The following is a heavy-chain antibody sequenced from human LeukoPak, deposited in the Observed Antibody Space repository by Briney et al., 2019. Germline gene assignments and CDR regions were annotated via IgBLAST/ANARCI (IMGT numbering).Heavy chain of an antibody. D-gene: IGHD5-18*01. J-gene: IGHJ4*02. CDR3: ARLTGIQLWLGFVDY. V-gene: IGHV3-21*01. CDR1: GFTFSSYS. Sequence: GGSLRLSCAASGFTFSSYSMDWVRQAPGKGLEWVSSISTSSSYIYYADSVKGRFTISRDNAKNSLYLQMNSLRAEDTAVYYCARLTGIQLWLGFVDYWGQGTLVTVSS. CDR2: ISTSSSYI.